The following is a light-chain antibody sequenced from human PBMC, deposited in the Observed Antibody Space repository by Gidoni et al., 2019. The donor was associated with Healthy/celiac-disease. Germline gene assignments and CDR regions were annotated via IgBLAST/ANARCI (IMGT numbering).Light chain of an antibody. CDR2: EGS. V-gene: IGLV2-23*01. CDR3: CSYAGSSTLV. CDR1: SSDVGSYNL. J-gene: IGLJ2*01. Sequence: QSALTQPASVSGSPGTSITISCTGTSSDVGSYNLVSWYQQHPGKAPKLLIYEGSKRPSGVSNRFSGSKSGNTASLTISGLPAEDEADYYCCSYAGSSTLVFGGGTKLTVL.